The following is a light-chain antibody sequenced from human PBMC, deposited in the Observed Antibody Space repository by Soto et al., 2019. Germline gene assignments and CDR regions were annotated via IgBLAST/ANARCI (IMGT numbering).Light chain of an antibody. CDR1: SSDVGGYNY. CDR3: SSYTSSSTLV. CDR2: EVS. J-gene: IGLJ2*01. Sequence: QSVLTQPASVSGSPGQSLTISCTGSSSDVGGYNYVSWYQQHPGKAPKLMIYEVSNRPSGISNRFSGSKSGNTASLTLSGLQAEDEADYYCSSYTSSSTLVFGGGTKLTVL. V-gene: IGLV2-14*01.